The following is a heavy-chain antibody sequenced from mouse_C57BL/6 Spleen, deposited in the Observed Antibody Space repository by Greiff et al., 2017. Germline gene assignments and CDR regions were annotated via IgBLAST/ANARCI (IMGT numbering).Heavy chain of an antibody. V-gene: IGHV5-15*01. D-gene: IGHD2-4*01. Sequence: EVMLVESGGGLVQPGGSLKLSCAASGFTFSDYGMAWVRQAPRKGPEWVAFISNLAYSIYYADTVTGRFTISRENAKNTLYLEMSSLRSEDTAMYYCARVDYSYYYAMDYWGQGTSVTVSS. CDR2: ISNLAYSI. CDR1: GFTFSDYG. CDR3: ARVDYSYYYAMDY. J-gene: IGHJ4*01.